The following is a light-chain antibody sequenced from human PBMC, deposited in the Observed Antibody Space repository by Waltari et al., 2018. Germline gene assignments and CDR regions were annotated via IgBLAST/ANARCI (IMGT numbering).Light chain of an antibody. J-gene: IGLJ1*01. V-gene: IGLV2-14*01. Sequence: QSALTQPASVSGSPGQSITISCTGPSSDVGAYNFVSWNQQPPGKAPKLIIYEVNKLPSGVSNRFAGSKSGNTASLTISGLQAEDEADYYCSSYTTTTSYVFGTGTRVTVL. CDR3: SSYTTTTSYV. CDR2: EVN. CDR1: SSDVGAYNF.